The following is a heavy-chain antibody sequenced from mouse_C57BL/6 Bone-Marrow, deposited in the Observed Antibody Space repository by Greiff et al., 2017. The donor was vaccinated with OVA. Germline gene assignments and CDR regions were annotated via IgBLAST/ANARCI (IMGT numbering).Heavy chain of an antibody. Sequence: EVQLVESGGDLVKPGGSLKLSCAASGFTFSSYGMSWVRQTPDKRLEWVATISSGGSYTYYPDSVKGRFTISRDNAKNTLYLQMSSLKSEDTAMYYCARRPGFYYGNYLDYWGQGTTLTVSS. V-gene: IGHV5-6*01. CDR2: ISSGGSYT. CDR3: ARRPGFYYGNYLDY. D-gene: IGHD2-1*01. J-gene: IGHJ2*01. CDR1: GFTFSSYG.